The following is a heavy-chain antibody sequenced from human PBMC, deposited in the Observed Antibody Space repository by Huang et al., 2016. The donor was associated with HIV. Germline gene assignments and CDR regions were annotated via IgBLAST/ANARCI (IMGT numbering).Heavy chain of an antibody. CDR2: IAYSGSS. D-gene: IGHD6-19*01. CDR3: ARDGLYSSGQYRNAFDI. Sequence: VQLQESGPGLVKPSETLSLTCTVSGGSISSHYWNWIRQSPGKGLEWIGGIAYSGSSNYDPSLKSRVTISLDTSKNQFSLKLTSVTAADTALYYCARDGLYSSGQYRNAFDIWGQGTMVTVSS. J-gene: IGHJ3*02. CDR1: GGSISSHY. V-gene: IGHV4-59*11.